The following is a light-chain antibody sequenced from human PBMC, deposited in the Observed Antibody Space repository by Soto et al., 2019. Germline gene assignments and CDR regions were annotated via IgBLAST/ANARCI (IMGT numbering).Light chain of an antibody. CDR2: DVS. V-gene: IGLV2-14*01. CDR3: VSFTVHYSYV. Sequence: QSALTQPASVSGSPGQSITICCTGTSDDVGAYDFVSWYQHHPGKAPRLVIYDVSRRPAGASDRFSGSKSGSTASLTISSLQAEDEADYYCVSFTVHYSYVFGTGTKVTVL. CDR1: SDDVGAYDF. J-gene: IGLJ1*01.